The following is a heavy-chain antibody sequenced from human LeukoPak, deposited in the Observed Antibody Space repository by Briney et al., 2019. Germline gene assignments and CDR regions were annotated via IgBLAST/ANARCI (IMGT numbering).Heavy chain of an antibody. V-gene: IGHV6-1*01. D-gene: IGHD1/OR15-1a*01. CDR3: TRQTRGASDY. Sequence: SRTLSLTSALPRDCVSINSAAWKWVRLYPTSCIGLHTRTYYRSKWYNDYAVSGKSRITINPDTSKNQFSLQLNSVTPEDTAVYYCTRQTRGASDYWGQGTLVTVSS. CDR2: TYYRSKWYN. J-gene: IGHJ4*02. CDR1: RDCVSINSAA.